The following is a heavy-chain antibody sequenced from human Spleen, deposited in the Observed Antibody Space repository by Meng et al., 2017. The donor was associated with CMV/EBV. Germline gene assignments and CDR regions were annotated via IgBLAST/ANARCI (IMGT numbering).Heavy chain of an antibody. CDR1: GGSFSGSY. V-gene: IGHV4-34*01. Sequence: SETLSLTCAVYGGSFSGSYWSWIRQPPGKGLEWIGEINHSGSTNYNPSLKSRVTISVDTSKNQFSLKLSSVTAADTAVYYCARVDSSGYYYISYWGQGTLVTVSS. J-gene: IGHJ4*02. D-gene: IGHD3-22*01. CDR3: ARVDSSGYYYISY. CDR2: INHSGST.